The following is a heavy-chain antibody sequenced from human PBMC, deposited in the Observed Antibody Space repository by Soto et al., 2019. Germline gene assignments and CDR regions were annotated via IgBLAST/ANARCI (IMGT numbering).Heavy chain of an antibody. CDR2: IYQSGST. D-gene: IGHD3-22*01. CDR1: GGSLSSSAYS. CDR3: ARELLFYDSDGFSWDDAFDI. J-gene: IGHJ3*02. V-gene: IGHV4-30-2*01. Sequence: QMHLQESGSGLVKPSQTLSLTCAVSGGSLSSSAYSWSWLRQPPGKGLVWIGFIYQSGSTYYNPSLKSRVTMSLDRPKNQFSLKLSSVTAADTAVYYCARELLFYDSDGFSWDDAFDIWGQGTMVTVSS.